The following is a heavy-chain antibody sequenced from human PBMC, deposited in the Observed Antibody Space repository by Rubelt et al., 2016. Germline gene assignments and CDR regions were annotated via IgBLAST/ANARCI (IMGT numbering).Heavy chain of an antibody. CDR3: CSMFDS. CDR2: LYHSGST. V-gene: IGHV4-4*02. CDR1: GVSLTRSNW. J-gene: IGHJ4*02. Sequence: QMQLQESGPGLVKPSGTLSLTCTVSGVSLTRSNWWTWVRQPPGKGLEWMGELYHSGSTNYNPSLTNRVIISVDKSKNQFSLTLNSVTAADTAVYYCCSMFDSWGQGTLVTISA. D-gene: IGHD3-3*02.